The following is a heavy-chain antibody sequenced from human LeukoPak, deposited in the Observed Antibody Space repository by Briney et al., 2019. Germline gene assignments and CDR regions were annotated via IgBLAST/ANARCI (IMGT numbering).Heavy chain of an antibody. J-gene: IGHJ4*02. Sequence: GASVKVSCKASGYTFTDYYMHWVRQAPGQGLEWMGWINPNSGGTYYAQEFQGRVTMTRDTSISTAYMELSRLASDDTAVFYCVKIVRSGYYYYFDHWGQGTLVTVSS. CDR3: VKIVRSGYYYYFDH. D-gene: IGHD3-22*01. V-gene: IGHV1-2*02. CDR2: INPNSGGT. CDR1: GYTFTDYY.